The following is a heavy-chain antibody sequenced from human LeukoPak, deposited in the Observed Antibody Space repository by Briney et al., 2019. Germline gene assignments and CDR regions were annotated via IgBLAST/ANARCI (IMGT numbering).Heavy chain of an antibody. J-gene: IGHJ4*02. Sequence: GGSLRLSCAASGFTFSSYGIVWVRQAPGKGLEWVSGISPSGGTTYYVDSVKGRFTISRDNSKNTAYLQMSSLRVDDTAVYYCAKAQGYLDYWGQGTLATVSS. CDR2: ISPSGGTT. CDR1: GFTFSSYG. V-gene: IGHV3-23*01. CDR3: AKAQGYLDY.